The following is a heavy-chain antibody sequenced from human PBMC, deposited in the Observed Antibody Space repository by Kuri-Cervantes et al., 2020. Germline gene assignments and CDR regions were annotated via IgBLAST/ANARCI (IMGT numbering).Heavy chain of an antibody. V-gene: IGHV4-34*01. CDR2: INHSGST. J-gene: IGHJ5*02. D-gene: IGHD2-2*01. Sequence: SETLSLTCTVSGGSISSYYWSWIRQPPGKGLEWIGEINHSGSTNYNPSLKSRVTISVDTSKNQFSLKLSSVTAADTAVYYCASPYCSSTSCYENWFDPWGQGTLVTVSS. CDR3: ASPYCSSTSCYENWFDP. CDR1: GGSISSYY.